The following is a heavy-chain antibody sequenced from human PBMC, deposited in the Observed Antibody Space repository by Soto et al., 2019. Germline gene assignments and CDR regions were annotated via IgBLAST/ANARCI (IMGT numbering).Heavy chain of an antibody. CDR1: GFTFSNYW. V-gene: IGHV3-74*01. J-gene: IGHJ4*02. CDR3: ARQLGVGRDY. CDR2: INSDGSST. Sequence: EVQVVESGGGLVQPGGSLRLSCVASGFTFSNYWMYWVRQTPGKGLVWVSRINSDGSSTRYAGSVKGRFTISRDNAKNTLYLQMNSLRAEDTAVYYCARQLGVGRDYWGQGTLVTVSS. D-gene: IGHD6-13*01.